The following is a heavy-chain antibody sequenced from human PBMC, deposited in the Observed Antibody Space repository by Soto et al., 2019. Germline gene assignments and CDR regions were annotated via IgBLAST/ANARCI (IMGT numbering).Heavy chain of an antibody. V-gene: IGHV1-18*01. CDR1: GYTFSSYG. D-gene: IGHD3-22*01. J-gene: IGHJ4*02. CDR3: ARIEGGSYDSSGFYYSDH. CDR2: INVYNSKT. Sequence: QVHLVQSGAEVKKPGASVMLSCKASGYTFSSYGVNWVRQAPGQGLEWLGWINVYNSKTNYAQKLQGRVTMITDTSTSTAYMELRSLRSDDTAVYYCARIEGGSYDSSGFYYSDHWGQGTLVTVSS.